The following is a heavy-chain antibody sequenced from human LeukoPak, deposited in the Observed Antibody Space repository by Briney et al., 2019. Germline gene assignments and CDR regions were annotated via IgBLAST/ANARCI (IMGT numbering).Heavy chain of an antibody. Sequence: GGSLRLSCAASGFTFSSYEMNWVRQAPGKGLEWVSYITESGSTKYYADSVKGRFTISRDNAKNSLYLQMNSLRAEDTAVYYLARERYSRDWYNWFDPWGQGTLVTVSS. V-gene: IGHV3-48*03. CDR3: ARERYSRDWYNWFDP. D-gene: IGHD6-13*01. J-gene: IGHJ5*02. CDR2: ITESGSTK. CDR1: GFTFSSYE.